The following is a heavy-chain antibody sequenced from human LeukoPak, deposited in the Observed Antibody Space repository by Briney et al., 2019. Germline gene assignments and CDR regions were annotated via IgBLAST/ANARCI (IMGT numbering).Heavy chain of an antibody. Sequence: SETLSLTCAVSGGSISSYYWTWIRQPPGKGLEWIGYIYNSGSTNYNPSLRSRVTISVDASKNQFSLKLNSVTAADTAVYYCARRNISMEGEAFDIWGQGTLVTVSS. D-gene: IGHD3-16*01. CDR2: IYNSGST. CDR1: GGSISSYY. CDR3: ARRNISMEGEAFDI. J-gene: IGHJ3*02. V-gene: IGHV4-59*08.